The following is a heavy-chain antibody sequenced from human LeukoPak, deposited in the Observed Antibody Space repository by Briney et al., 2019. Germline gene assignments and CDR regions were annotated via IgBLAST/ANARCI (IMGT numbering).Heavy chain of an antibody. CDR1: GFTFSSYE. CDR3: ARDLGIVTGFDY. Sequence: GGSLRLSCAASGFTFSSYEMNWVRQAPGKGLEWVSYISSSGNIIKYADSVKGRFTISRDNTKNSLFLQMNSLRGEDTAVYYCARDLGIVTGFDYWGRGTLVTVSS. CDR2: ISSSGNII. D-gene: IGHD2-2*03. V-gene: IGHV3-48*03. J-gene: IGHJ4*02.